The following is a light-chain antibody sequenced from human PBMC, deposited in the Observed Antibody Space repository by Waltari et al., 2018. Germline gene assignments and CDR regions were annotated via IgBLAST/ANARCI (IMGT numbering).Light chain of an antibody. V-gene: IGLV1-44*01. CDR1: TSNVGGNT. Sequence: QSVLTQPASASGTPGPRVTISCPGSTSNVGGNTASWYQQFPGTAPKLLIYIDNRRPSGIPDRFSGSNSGTSASLAISGLQSEDEADYYCAVWDDSLNGPVFGGGTKLTVL. J-gene: IGLJ2*01. CDR3: AVWDDSLNGPV. CDR2: IDN.